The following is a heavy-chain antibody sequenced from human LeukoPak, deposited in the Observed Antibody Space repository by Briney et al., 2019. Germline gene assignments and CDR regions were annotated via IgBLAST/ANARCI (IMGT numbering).Heavy chain of an antibody. J-gene: IGHJ4*02. CDR2: INSDGSST. CDR1: GFTFSSYW. D-gene: IGHD6-13*01. CDR3: ARDGRSSWYLRGLDY. V-gene: IGHV3-74*01. Sequence: GGSLRLPCAASGFTFSSYWMHWVRQAPGKGLVWVSRINSDGSSTSYADSVKGRFTISRDNAKNTLYLQMNSLRAEDTAVYYCARDGRSSWYLRGLDYWGQGTLVTVSS.